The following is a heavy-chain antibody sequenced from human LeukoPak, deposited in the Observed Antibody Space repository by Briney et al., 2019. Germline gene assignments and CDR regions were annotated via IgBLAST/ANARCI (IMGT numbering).Heavy chain of an antibody. D-gene: IGHD3-9*01. Sequence: SETLSLTCAVYGGSFSGYYWSWIRQPPGKGLEWIGEINHSGSTNYNPSLKSRVTISVDTSKNQFPLKLSSVTAADTAVYYCARGKRYFSNWFDPWGQGTLVTVSS. CDR1: GGSFSGYY. V-gene: IGHV4-34*01. J-gene: IGHJ5*02. CDR3: ARGKRYFSNWFDP. CDR2: INHSGST.